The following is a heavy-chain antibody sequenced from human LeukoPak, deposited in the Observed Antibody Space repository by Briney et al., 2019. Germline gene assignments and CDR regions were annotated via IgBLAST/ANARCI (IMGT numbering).Heavy chain of an antibody. J-gene: IGHJ4*02. CDR3: ARPHGYNYGAFDY. Sequence: GGSLRLSCAASGFTFSSYAMHWVRQAPGKGPEWVAIITGDGNNQYYADSVKGRFTISRDNSKNTLYLQMSSLRVEDMAVYYCARPHGYNYGAFDYWGQGTLVTVSS. V-gene: IGHV3-30*04. CDR2: ITGDGNNQ. CDR1: GFTFSSYA. D-gene: IGHD5-18*01.